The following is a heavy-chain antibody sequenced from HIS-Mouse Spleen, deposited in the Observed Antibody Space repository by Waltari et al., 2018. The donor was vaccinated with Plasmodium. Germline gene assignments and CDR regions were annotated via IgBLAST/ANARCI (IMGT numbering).Heavy chain of an antibody. J-gene: IGHJ3*02. V-gene: IGHV3-13*01. CDR2: IGTAGDK. D-gene: IGHD1-1*01. Sequence: VQLVASGGGLVQSGGFLCLSCRAPGFPFCSYDMYWVRQATGKGLVGVSAIGTAGDKYYPGSVKGRFTISRENAENSLYLQMNSLRAGDTAVYYCARGRWNHAFDIWGQGTMVTVSS. CDR1: GFPFCSYD. CDR3: ARGRWNHAFDI.